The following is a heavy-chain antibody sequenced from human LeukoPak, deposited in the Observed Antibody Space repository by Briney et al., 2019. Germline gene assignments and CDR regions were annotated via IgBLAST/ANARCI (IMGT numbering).Heavy chain of an antibody. D-gene: IGHD3-3*01. V-gene: IGHV4-59*11. J-gene: IGHJ5*02. CDR2: IYYSGST. CDR3: ARVSGGITIFGGFDP. CDR1: GGSISSHY. Sequence: SETLSLTCTVSGGSISSHYWSWLRQPPGKGLEWIGYIYYSGSTNYNPSLKSRVTISVDTSKNQFSLKLSSVTAADTAVYYCARVSGGITIFGGFDPWGQGTLVTVSS.